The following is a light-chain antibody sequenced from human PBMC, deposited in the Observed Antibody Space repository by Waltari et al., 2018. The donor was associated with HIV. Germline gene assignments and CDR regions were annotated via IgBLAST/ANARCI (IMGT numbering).Light chain of an antibody. CDR3: AAWDDSLNGVV. CDR2: YDD. CDR1: SSNIGNTA. Sequence: SVLTPPPPVSEAPRPRLTISCSGSSSNIGNTAVNWYHQLPGKPPKLLIDYDDLLASGVSDRFSGSKSGTSASLAISGLQSEDESDYYCAAWDDSLNGVVFGGGTKLTVL. V-gene: IGLV1-36*01. J-gene: IGLJ2*01.